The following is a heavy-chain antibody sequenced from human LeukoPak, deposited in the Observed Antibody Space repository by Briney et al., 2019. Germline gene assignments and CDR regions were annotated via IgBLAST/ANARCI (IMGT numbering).Heavy chain of an antibody. CDR3: AGRGSSSGTFDI. CDR2: IYTSGGT. J-gene: IGHJ3*02. Sequence: SETLSLTCIVSGGSITNLDYYRTWIRQPAGKRLEWIGRIYTSGGTNYNPSLKSRVTMSVDRSKNEISLHLASLTAADTALYYCAGRGSSSGTFDIWGPGTFVTVSS. CDR1: GGSITNLDYY. D-gene: IGHD3-10*01. V-gene: IGHV4-61*02.